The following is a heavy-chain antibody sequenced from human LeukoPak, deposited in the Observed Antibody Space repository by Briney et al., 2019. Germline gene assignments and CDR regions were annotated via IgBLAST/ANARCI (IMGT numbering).Heavy chain of an antibody. CDR3: ARIRDGIDY. V-gene: IGHV3-30-3*01. CDR1: GFTFSSYA. CDR2: ISYDGSNK. D-gene: IGHD1-1*01. J-gene: IGHJ4*02. Sequence: GRSLRLSCAASGFTFSSYAMHWVRQAPGKGLEWVAVISYDGSNKYYADSVKGRFTTSRDSSKNTLYLQMNSLRAEDTAVYYCARIRDGIDYWGQGTLVTVSS.